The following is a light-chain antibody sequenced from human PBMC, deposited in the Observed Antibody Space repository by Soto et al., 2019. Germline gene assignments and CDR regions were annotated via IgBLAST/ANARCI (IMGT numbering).Light chain of an antibody. Sequence: DIQMTQSPSTLSASVGDRVTITCRASQSISSWLAWYQLKPGKARNLLIYDASTLQGGVPSRFSGSGSGTEFTLTVTSLQPEDFATYFCQQYDKYSTFGHGTKVDI. V-gene: IGKV1-5*01. CDR1: QSISSW. CDR2: DAS. CDR3: QQYDKYST. J-gene: IGKJ1*01.